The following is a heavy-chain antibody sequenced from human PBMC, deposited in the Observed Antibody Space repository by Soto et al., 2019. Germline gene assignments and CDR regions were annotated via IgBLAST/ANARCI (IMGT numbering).Heavy chain of an antibody. Sequence: GSLRLSCATSGFTFHDYAMSWVRQAPGKGLEWVSAIAFTGSATYYADSVKGRFTISRDNSKNIVYLQMNSLRVDDTALYYCVKEVDTVRLVAFARWGQGTQVTVSS. CDR1: GFTFHDYA. CDR2: IAFTGSAT. CDR3: VKEVDTVRLVAFAR. V-gene: IGHV3-23*01. J-gene: IGHJ4*02. D-gene: IGHD5-18*01.